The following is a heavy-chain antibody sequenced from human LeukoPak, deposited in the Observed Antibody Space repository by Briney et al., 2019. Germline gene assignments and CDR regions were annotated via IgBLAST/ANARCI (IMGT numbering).Heavy chain of an antibody. Sequence: GGSLRLSCTASGFTFSTYAMSWVRQAPGKGLEWVSAISGSGGSTYYADSVKGRFTISRDNSKNTLYLQMNSLRAEDTAVYYCAKVGPLWFGIYDYWGQGTLDTVSS. CDR1: GFTFSTYA. D-gene: IGHD3-10*01. CDR2: ISGSGGST. CDR3: AKVGPLWFGIYDY. V-gene: IGHV3-23*01. J-gene: IGHJ4*02.